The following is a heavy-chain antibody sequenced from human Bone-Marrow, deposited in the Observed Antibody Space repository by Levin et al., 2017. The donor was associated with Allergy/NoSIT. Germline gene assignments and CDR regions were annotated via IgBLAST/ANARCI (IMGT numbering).Heavy chain of an antibody. V-gene: IGHV1-18*01. CDR1: GYRFTNYG. D-gene: IGHD3-16*01. CDR2: IRINNGET. CDR3: VRDYAYIVDH. Sequence: PVASVKVSCKASGYRFTNYGVSWVRQAPGQGPEWVGWIRINNGETNYAQKFQGRVTMTTDTSTNTAYMELRSLRSDDTALYYCVRDYAYIVDHWGQGTLVTVSS. J-gene: IGHJ4*02.